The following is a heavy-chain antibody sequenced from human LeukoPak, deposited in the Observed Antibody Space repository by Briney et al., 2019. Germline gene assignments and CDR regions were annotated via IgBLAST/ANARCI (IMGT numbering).Heavy chain of an antibody. V-gene: IGHV4-59*01. CDR2: VYYNGNI. J-gene: IGHJ6*02. D-gene: IGHD6-13*01. CDR1: GGSINSYY. CDR3: ARDGGSSWSHQYGLDV. Sequence: PETLSLTCTDSGGSINSYYWSWIRQPPGKGLEWVGYVYYNGNINYNPSFKSRVTISVDTSKNQFSLKLSSVTAADTAVYYCARDGGSSWSHQYGLDVWGQGTTVTVSS.